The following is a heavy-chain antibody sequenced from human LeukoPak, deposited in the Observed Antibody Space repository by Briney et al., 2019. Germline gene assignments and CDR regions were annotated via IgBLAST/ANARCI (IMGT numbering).Heavy chain of an antibody. V-gene: IGHV4-39*07. Sequence: LETLSLTCTVSGGSISSSSYYWGWIRQPPGKGLEWIGSIYYSGSTYYNQSPKSRVTISVDTSKNQFSLKLSSVTAADTAVYYCAREAYCGGDCYSGFDYWGQGTLVTVSS. J-gene: IGHJ4*02. D-gene: IGHD2-21*02. CDR2: IYYSGST. CDR3: AREAYCGGDCYSGFDY. CDR1: GGSISSSSYY.